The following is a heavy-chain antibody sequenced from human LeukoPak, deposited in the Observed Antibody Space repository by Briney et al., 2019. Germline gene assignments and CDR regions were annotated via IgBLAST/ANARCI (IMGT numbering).Heavy chain of an antibody. J-gene: IGHJ6*02. V-gene: IGHV6-1*01. D-gene: IGHD1-1*01. CDR3: VRARTVRDPYYYYGMDV. CDR2: TYYRSKWYN. CDR1: GDSVSSNSAA. Sequence: SQTLSLTCAISGDSVSSNSAAWNWIRQSPSRGFEWLGRTYYRSKWYNDYAVSVKSRITINPDTSKNQFSLQLNSVTPEDTAVYYCVRARTVRDPYYYYGMDVWGQGTTVTVSS.